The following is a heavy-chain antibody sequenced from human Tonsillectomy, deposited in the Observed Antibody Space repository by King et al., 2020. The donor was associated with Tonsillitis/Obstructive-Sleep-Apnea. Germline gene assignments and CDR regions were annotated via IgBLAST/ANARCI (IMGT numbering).Heavy chain of an antibody. CDR1: GFTFDDYA. CDR2: ISWNSGSI. Sequence: VQLVESGGGLVQPGRSLRLSCAASGFTFDDYAMHWVRHAPGRGLEWVSGISWNSGSIGYADSVKGRFTISRDNAKNSMYLQMNSLRAEDTALYYCAKGAFCSTTSCYSYMVASGKGTTRTVS. D-gene: IGHD2-2*01. V-gene: IGHV3-9*01. CDR3: AKGAFCSTTSCYSYMVA. J-gene: IGHJ6*03.